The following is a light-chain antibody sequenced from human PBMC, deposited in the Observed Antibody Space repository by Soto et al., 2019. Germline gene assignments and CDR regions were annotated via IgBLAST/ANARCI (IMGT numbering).Light chain of an antibody. V-gene: IGKV3-11*01. CDR3: QQRSNWPLT. J-gene: IGKJ4*01. Sequence: EIVLTQSPATLSLSPGERATLSCRASQSVSSYLAWYQQKPGQAPRLLIYDASNRATGIPARFSGSGSGTDFTRTIGSLEPEDFAVYYGQQRSNWPLTFGGGTKVEIK. CDR1: QSVSSY. CDR2: DAS.